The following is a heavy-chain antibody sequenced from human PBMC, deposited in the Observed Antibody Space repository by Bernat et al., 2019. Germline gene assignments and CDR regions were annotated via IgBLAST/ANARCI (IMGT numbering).Heavy chain of an antibody. V-gene: IGHV3-43*02. CDR3: ALRGGATFDY. Sequence: EVQLVESGGGVVQPGGSLRLSCAASGFTFDDYAMHWVRQAPGKGLEWVSLISGDGGSTYYAESVKGRFTISRDNSKSSLYLQMNSLRAEDTALYCCALRGGATFDYWGQGTLVTVSS. CDR2: ISGDGGST. J-gene: IGHJ4*02. CDR1: GFTFDDYA. D-gene: IGHD3-16*01.